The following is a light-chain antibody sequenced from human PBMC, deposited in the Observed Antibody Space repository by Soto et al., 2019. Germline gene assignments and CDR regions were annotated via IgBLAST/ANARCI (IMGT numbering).Light chain of an antibody. CDR2: AAS. Sequence: DIQMTQSPSSLSASVGDRVTITCRASQGISNYLAWYQQKPGKVPKLLIYAASTLQSGVPSRFSGSGSVTDFPLTISSLQPEYVSTYSCQKYNSAPLTFGHGTKVDIK. CDR1: QGISNY. CDR3: QKYNSAPLT. V-gene: IGKV1-27*01. J-gene: IGKJ3*01.